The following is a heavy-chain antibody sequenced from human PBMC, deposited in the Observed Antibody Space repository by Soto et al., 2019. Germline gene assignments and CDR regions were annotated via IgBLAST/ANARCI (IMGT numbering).Heavy chain of an antibody. D-gene: IGHD6-13*01. V-gene: IGHV3-33*01. J-gene: IGHJ6*02. Sequence: QVQLVESGGGVVQPGRSLRLSCAASGFTFNNYGMHWVRQAPGKGLEWVAVIWNDGSGYYYANSVKGRFTISRDNSKKTLYLQRSSLRAEDTAVYYCARRQISPTTRGAASARGATDVWGQGTTVTVSS. CDR1: GFTFNNYG. CDR2: IWNDGSGY. CDR3: ARRQISPTTRGAASARGATDV.